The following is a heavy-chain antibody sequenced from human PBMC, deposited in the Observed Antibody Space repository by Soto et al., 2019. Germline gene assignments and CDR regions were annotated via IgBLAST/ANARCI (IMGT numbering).Heavy chain of an antibody. D-gene: IGHD3-10*01. V-gene: IGHV4-59*08. CDR2: VYNTGGT. J-gene: IGHJ6*02. CDR3: VRQGIGRLPGLVDG. CDR1: SGPSSSHN. Sequence: QVQLQQSGPGLVKPSETLSLTCTVSSGPSSSHNWGWIRQSPGRGLEWIGYVYNTGGTSYNPSLQTLVPMSADTSASLLSLTLSFATAADPAIYYCVRQGIGRLPGLVDGWGQGTPVSVCS.